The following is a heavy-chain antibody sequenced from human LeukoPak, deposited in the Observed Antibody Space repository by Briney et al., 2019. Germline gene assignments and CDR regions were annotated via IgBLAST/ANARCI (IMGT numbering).Heavy chain of an antibody. V-gene: IGHV3-48*03. J-gene: IGHJ3*02. Sequence: GGSLRLSCAASGFTFSSYEMNWVRQAPGKGLERVSYISSSGSIIYYADSVKGRFTISRDNAENSLYLQMNSLRAEDTAVYYWARDSGFRYWSGGSCYSGPDAFDIWGQGTMVTVSS. CDR2: ISSSGSII. CDR3: ARDSGFRYWSGGSCYSGPDAFDI. D-gene: IGHD2-15*01. CDR1: GFTFSSYE.